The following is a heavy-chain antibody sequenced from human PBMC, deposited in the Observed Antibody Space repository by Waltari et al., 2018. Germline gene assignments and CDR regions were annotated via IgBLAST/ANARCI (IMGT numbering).Heavy chain of an antibody. J-gene: IGHJ6*02. V-gene: IGHV4-38-2*01. CDR3: ASPYGMDV. Sequence: QVQLQESGPGLVKPSETLSLTCAVSGYSISSGYYWGWIRQPPGKGLEWIGSIYHSGSTYYNPSLKSRVTISVDTSKNTLYLQMNSLRAEDTAVYYCASPYGMDVWGQGTTVTVSS. CDR1: GYSISSGYY. CDR2: IYHSGST.